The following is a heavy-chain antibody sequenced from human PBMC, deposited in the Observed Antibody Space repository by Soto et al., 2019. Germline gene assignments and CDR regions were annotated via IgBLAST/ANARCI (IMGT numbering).Heavy chain of an antibody. CDR2: ISTSGTTI. V-gene: IGHV3-23*01. J-gene: IGHJ4*02. CDR1: GFTFSRSA. CDR3: AKAKKDGSSTIYFDY. Sequence: EVQLLESGGGLVQPGGSLRLSCAASGFTFSRSAMSWVRQAPGKGPEWVSTISTSGTTIYYIDSVRGRFTISRDNSRDTLYLLMNSLRAEDTAVYYCAKAKKDGSSTIYFDYWGQGTLVTVSS. D-gene: IGHD6-6*01.